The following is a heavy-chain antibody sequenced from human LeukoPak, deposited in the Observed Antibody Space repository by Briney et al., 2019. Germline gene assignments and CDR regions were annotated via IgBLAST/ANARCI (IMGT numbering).Heavy chain of an antibody. CDR2: INRDGSRT. D-gene: IGHD3-9*01. V-gene: IGHV3-74*01. CDR1: GFTVSSNS. J-gene: IGHJ4*02. Sequence: GGSLRLSCTVSGFTVSSNSMSWVRQAPGKGLVWVSHINRDGSRTTYADSVKGRFTISRDNAKNTVYLQMNSLRAEDTALYFCVRSLTGTDDYWGQGTLVTVSS. CDR3: VRSLTGTDDY.